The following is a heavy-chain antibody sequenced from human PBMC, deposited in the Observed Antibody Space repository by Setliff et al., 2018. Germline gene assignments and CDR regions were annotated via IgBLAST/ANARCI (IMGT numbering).Heavy chain of an antibody. Sequence: SETLSLTCTVSGGSIRSSSYYWGWIRQPPGQGLEWIAYIYYSGITYYNPSLKSRVTISVDTSKNQFSLKLSSVTAADTAVYYCARLGGSSGSGGFYYYSHYVDGEGKVTPVTVP. D-gene: IGHD3-22*01. CDR1: GGSIRSSSYY. CDR3: ARLGGSSGSGGFYYYSHYVDG. J-gene: IGHJ6*03. CDR2: IYYSGIT. V-gene: IGHV4-39*01.